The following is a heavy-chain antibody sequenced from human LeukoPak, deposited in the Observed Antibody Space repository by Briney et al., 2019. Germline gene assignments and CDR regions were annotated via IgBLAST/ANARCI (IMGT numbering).Heavy chain of an antibody. J-gene: IGHJ4*02. Sequence: GGSLRLSCAASGFTFTSHWMHWVRQGPGKGLVWVSQINTDGSIAYYADSVKGRFTISRDNSKNTLYLQMNSLRAEDTAVYYCARSLNWNYGPFDYWGQGTLVTVSS. CDR1: GFTFTSHW. V-gene: IGHV3-74*01. D-gene: IGHD1-7*01. CDR3: ARSLNWNYGPFDY. CDR2: INTDGSIA.